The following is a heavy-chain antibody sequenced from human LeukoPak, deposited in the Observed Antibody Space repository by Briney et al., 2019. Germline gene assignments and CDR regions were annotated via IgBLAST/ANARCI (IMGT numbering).Heavy chain of an antibody. J-gene: IGHJ1*01. CDR3: AKVVGDIVVGVAATASGSQH. CDR1: GFTFSSYA. V-gene: IGHV3-23*01. Sequence: GGSLRLSCAASGFTFSSYAMSWVRQAPGKGLEWVSAISGSGGSTYYADSVKGRFTISRDNSKNTLYLQMNSLRAEDTAVYYCAKVVGDIVVGVAATASGSQHGGQAPLVTVP. D-gene: IGHD2-15*01. CDR2: ISGSGGST.